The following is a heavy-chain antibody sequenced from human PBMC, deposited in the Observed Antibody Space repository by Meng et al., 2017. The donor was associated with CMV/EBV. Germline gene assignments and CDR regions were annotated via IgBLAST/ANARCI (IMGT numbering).Heavy chain of an antibody. J-gene: IGHJ4*02. D-gene: IGHD3-3*01. V-gene: IGHV3-30-3*01. Sequence: LSCAASGFTFSSYAMHWVRQAPGKGLEWVAVISYDGSNKYYADSVKGRFTISRDNSKNTLYLQMNSLKTEDTAVYYCTTVTILIDYWGQGTLVTVSS. CDR3: TTVTILIDY. CDR1: GFTFSSYA. CDR2: ISYDGSNK.